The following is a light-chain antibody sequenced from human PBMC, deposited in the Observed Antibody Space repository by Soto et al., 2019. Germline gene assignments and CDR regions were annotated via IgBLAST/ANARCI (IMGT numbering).Light chain of an antibody. J-gene: IGKJ1*01. CDR3: QQRDSWPPVT. CDR2: DAS. Sequence: EIVLTQSPATLSLSPGERATLSCRASQSVSTYLSWYQQKPGQSPRLLLYDASNRATGIPARFSGSGSGTDFTLTISSLEPEDFAVYYCQQRDSWPPVTFGEGTNVEIK. CDR1: QSVSTY. V-gene: IGKV3-11*01.